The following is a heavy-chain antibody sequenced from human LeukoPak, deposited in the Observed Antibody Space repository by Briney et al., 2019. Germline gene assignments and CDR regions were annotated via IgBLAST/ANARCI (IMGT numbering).Heavy chain of an antibody. J-gene: IGHJ4*02. Sequence: SETLSLTCAVSGGSISSSNWWSWVRQPPGKGLEWIGYIYYSGSTNYNPSLKSRVTISVDTSKNQFSLKLSSVTAADTAVYYCARSYCGGDCYSLTFDYWGQGTLVTVSS. CDR2: IYYSGST. V-gene: IGHV4-4*02. CDR1: GGSISSSNW. D-gene: IGHD2-21*02. CDR3: ARSYCGGDCYSLTFDY.